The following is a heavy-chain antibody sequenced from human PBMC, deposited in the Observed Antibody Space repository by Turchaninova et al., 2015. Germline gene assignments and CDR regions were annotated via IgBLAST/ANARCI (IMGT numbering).Heavy chain of an antibody. V-gene: IGHV4-59*01. CDR3: ARAGYGGNSGHDY. J-gene: IGHJ4*02. CDR2: IYYMWST. D-gene: IGHD4-23*01. CDR1: GGSISSYS. Sequence: QVQLQESGPGLVKPSETLSLTCAVSGGSISSYSWSWIRQPPGKGLEWIGSIYYMWSTIYNPSLKSRVTTSVDTSKNQFPLKVSTVTAADTAVYYCARAGYGGNSGHDYWGQGTLVTVSS.